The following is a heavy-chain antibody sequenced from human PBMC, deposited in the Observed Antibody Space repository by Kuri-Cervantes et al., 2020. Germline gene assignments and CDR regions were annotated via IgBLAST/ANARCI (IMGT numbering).Heavy chain of an antibody. Sequence: SETLSLTCAVYGGSFSDYFWSWIRQPPGKGLEWIGEINHNGSTNYNPSLKSRVTISVDKSKNQFSLKLSSVTAADTAVYYCALGATSYYYMDVWGKGTTVTVSS. CDR1: GGSFSDYF. CDR2: INHNGST. CDR3: ALGATSYYYMDV. V-gene: IGHV4-34*01. J-gene: IGHJ6*03. D-gene: IGHD1-26*01.